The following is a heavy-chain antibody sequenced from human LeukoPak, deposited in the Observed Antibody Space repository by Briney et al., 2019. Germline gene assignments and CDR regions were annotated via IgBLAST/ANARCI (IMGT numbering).Heavy chain of an antibody. D-gene: IGHD5-12*01. CDR3: AKGPVADSGYDLGGGYFDY. V-gene: IGHV3-9*03. CDR2: ISWNSGSI. CDR1: GFTFDDYA. Sequence: PGRSLRLSCAASGFTFDDYAMHWVRQAPGKGLEWVSGISWNSGSIGYADSVKGRITISRDNAKNSLYLQMNSLRAEDMALYYCAKGPVADSGYDLGGGYFDYWGQGTLVTVSS. J-gene: IGHJ4*02.